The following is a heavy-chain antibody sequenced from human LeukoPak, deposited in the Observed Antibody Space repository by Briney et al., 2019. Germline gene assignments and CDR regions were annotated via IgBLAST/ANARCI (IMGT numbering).Heavy chain of an antibody. CDR3: ARSWSTYWSFDL. V-gene: IGHV4-59*08. Sequence: SETLSLTCTVSGGSISSYYWSWIRQPPGKGLEWIGYIYYSGSTNYNPSLKSRVTISVDTSKNQFSLKLGSVTAADTAVYYCARSWSTYWSFDLWGRGTLVTVSS. J-gene: IGHJ2*01. CDR1: GGSISSYY. CDR2: IYYSGST.